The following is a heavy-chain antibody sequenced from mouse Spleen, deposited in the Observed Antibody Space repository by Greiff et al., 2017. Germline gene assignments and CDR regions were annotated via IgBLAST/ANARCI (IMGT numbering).Heavy chain of an antibody. CDR3: ARKGSYYGSSPYYAMDY. Sequence: EVKLVESGGGLVKPGGSLKLSCAASGFTFSSYAMSWVRQTPEKRLEWVATISSGGSYTYYPDSVKGRFTISRDNAKNTLYLQMSSLRSEDTAMYYCARKGSYYGSSPYYAMDYWGQGTSVTVSS. V-gene: IGHV5-9-1*01. J-gene: IGHJ4*01. D-gene: IGHD1-1*01. CDR1: GFTFSSYA. CDR2: ISSGGSYT.